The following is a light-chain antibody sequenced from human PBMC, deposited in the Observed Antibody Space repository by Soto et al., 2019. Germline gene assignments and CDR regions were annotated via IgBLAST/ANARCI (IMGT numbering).Light chain of an antibody. V-gene: IGKV3-11*01. CDR1: QSVSSS. Sequence: EIVLPQSPATLSLSPVARATLYCRASQSVSSSLAWYQQKPGQAPRLLIYDASNRATGIPARFSGSGSGTEFTLTISSLQPDDFATYYCQHYNSYSEAFGQGTKV. J-gene: IGKJ1*01. CDR3: QHYNSYSEA. CDR2: DAS.